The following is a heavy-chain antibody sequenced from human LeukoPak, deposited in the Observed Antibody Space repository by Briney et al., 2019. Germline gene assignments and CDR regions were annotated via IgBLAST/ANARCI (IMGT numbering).Heavy chain of an antibody. Sequence: ASVKVSCKATGYTFTGYYMHWVRQAPGQGLEWMGRINPNSGGTNYAQKSQGRVTMTRDTSISTAYMELSRLRSDDTAVYYCARESGYSSGWLDYWGQGTLVTVSS. CDR3: ARESGYSSGWLDY. CDR2: INPNSGGT. CDR1: GYTFTGYY. J-gene: IGHJ4*02. D-gene: IGHD6-19*01. V-gene: IGHV1-2*06.